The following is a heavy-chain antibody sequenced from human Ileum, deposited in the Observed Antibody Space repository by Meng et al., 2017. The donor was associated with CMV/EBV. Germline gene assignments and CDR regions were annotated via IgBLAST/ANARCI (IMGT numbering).Heavy chain of an antibody. J-gene: IGHJ4*02. CDR1: DFTLNGAW. Sequence: VVLVESGVGLVKPGGCLMLSCVASDFTLNGAWMNWVRQAPGKGLEWGGRVKSASAGGAADAAAPVKGRFTVSRDDSRKTVHLQMDNLKIEDTAVYYCTTGWDQYFDFWGQGALVTVSS. V-gene: IGHV3-15*07. CDR3: TTGWDQYFDF. CDR2: VKSASAGGAA. D-gene: IGHD1-26*01.